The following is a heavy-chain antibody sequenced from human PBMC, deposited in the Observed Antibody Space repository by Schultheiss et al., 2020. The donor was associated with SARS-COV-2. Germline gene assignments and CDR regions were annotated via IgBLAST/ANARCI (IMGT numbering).Heavy chain of an antibody. Sequence: GGSLRLSCAASGFTFSSYAMSWVRQAPGKGLEWVSSISSSSSYIYYADSVKGRFTISRDNSKNTLYLQMNSLRAEDTAVYYCAKDISRDEDAFDIWGQGTMVTVSS. CDR1: GFTFSSYA. J-gene: IGHJ3*02. CDR2: ISSSSSYI. V-gene: IGHV3-23*01. CDR3: AKDISRDEDAFDI. D-gene: IGHD5-24*01.